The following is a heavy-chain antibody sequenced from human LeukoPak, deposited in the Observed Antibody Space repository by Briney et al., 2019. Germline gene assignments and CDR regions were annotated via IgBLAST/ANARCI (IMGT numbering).Heavy chain of an antibody. Sequence: GGSLRLSCAASGFTFSHYWMTWVHQAPGKGLEWVSAISGSGGSTYYADSVKGRFTISRDNSKNTLYLQMNSLRAEDTAVYYCAKVPGTTGTYWGQGTLVTVSS. CDR3: AKVPGTTGTY. V-gene: IGHV3-23*01. CDR1: GFTFSHYW. J-gene: IGHJ4*02. CDR2: ISGSGGST. D-gene: IGHD1-1*01.